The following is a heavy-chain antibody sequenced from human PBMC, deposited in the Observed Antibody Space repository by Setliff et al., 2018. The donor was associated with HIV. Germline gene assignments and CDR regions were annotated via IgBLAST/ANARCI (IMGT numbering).Heavy chain of an antibody. CDR1: GGTFSSYA. CDR2: IIPIFGTA. J-gene: IGHJ6*03. Sequence: ASVKVSCKASGGTFSSYAISWVRQAPGQGLEWMGGIIPIFGTANYAQKFQGRVTITADESTSTAYMELSSLRSDDTAVYYCARHSNYGDPFDYYYMDVWGKGTTVTVSS. V-gene: IGHV1-69*13. CDR3: ARHSNYGDPFDYYYMDV. D-gene: IGHD4-17*01.